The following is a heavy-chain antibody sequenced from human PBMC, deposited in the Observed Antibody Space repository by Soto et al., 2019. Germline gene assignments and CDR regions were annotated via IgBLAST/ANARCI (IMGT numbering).Heavy chain of an antibody. CDR2: ISAYNGNT. J-gene: IGHJ6*02. CDR1: GYTFTSYG. Sequence: QVQLVQSGAAVKKPGASVKVSCKASGYTFTSYGFSWVRQAPGQGLEWMAWISAYNGNTNYAQKLQGRVTMTTDTATSTAYMELRSLRSDDTAVYYCASYHLNSYYYGMDVWGQGTTVTVSS. V-gene: IGHV1-18*01. CDR3: ASYHLNSYYYGMDV.